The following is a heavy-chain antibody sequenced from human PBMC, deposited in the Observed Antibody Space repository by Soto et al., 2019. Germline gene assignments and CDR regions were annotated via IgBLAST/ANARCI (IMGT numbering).Heavy chain of an antibody. CDR3: ARAVTTLYYYYYYYMDV. J-gene: IGHJ6*03. CDR2: IKQDGSEK. Sequence: GGSLRLSCAASGFTFSSYWMSWVRQAPGKGLEWVANIKQDGSEKYYVDSVKGRFTISRDNAKNSLYLQMNSLRAEDTAVYYCARAVTTLYYYYYYYMDVWGKGTTVTVSS. V-gene: IGHV3-7*01. D-gene: IGHD4-17*01. CDR1: GFTFSSYW.